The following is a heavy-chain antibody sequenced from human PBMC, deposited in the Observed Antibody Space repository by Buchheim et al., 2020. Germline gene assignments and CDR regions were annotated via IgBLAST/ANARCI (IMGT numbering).Heavy chain of an antibody. CDR1: GGTFSSYA. CDR2: IIPIFGTA. J-gene: IGHJ5*02. CDR3: ARDFEPYRITGTTQFDP. D-gene: IGHD1-7*01. V-gene: IGHV1-69*12. Sequence: QVQLVQSGAEVKKPGSSVKVSCKASGGTFSSYAISWVRQAPGQGLEWMGGIIPIFGTANYAQKFQGRVTITADESTRTADMELSSLRSEDTAVYYCARDFEPYRITGTTQFDPWGQGTL.